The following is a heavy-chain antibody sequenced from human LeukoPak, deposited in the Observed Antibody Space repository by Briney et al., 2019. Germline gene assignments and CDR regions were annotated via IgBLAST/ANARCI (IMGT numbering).Heavy chain of an antibody. CDR3: ARDSTGHCSSTSCYNFVGYYYGMDV. D-gene: IGHD2-2*02. Sequence: GASVKVSCKASGYTFTGYYMHWVRQAPGQGLEWMGWINPNSGGTNYAQKFQGWVTMTRDTSISTAYMELSRLRSDDTAVYYCARDSTGHCSSTSCYNFVGYYYGMDVWGQGTTVTVSS. J-gene: IGHJ6*02. V-gene: IGHV1-2*04. CDR1: GYTFTGYY. CDR2: INPNSGGT.